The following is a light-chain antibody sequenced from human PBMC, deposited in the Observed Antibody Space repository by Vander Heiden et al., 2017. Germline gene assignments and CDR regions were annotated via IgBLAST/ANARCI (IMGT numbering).Light chain of an antibody. Sequence: DIVMTQSPDPLAVSLGGRATINCKSSQSVLSSSNNKNYLAWYQQKPGQPPKLLIYWASTRESGVPDRFSGSGSGTDFTLTISSLQAEDVAVYYCQQYYSRFRRFGQGTKVEFK. CDR1: QSVLSSSNNKNY. CDR2: WAS. J-gene: IGKJ1*01. CDR3: QQYYSRFRR. V-gene: IGKV4-1*01.